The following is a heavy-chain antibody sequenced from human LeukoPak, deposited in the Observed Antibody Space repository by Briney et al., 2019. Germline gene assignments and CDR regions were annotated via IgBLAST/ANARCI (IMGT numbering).Heavy chain of an antibody. J-gene: IGHJ6*03. V-gene: IGHV1-2*02. CDR3: ARGYCSSTSCPPYYYYYMDV. CDR1: GYTFTGYY. CDR2: INPNSGGT. D-gene: IGHD2-2*01. Sequence: GAPVKVSCKASGYTFTGYYMHWVRQAPGQGLEWMGWINPNSGGTNYAQKFQGRVTMTRDTSISTAYMELSRLRSDDTAVYYCARGYCSSTSCPPYYYYYMDVWGKGTTVTVSS.